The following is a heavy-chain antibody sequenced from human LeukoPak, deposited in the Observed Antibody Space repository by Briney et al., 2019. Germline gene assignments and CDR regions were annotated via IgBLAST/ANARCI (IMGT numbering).Heavy chain of an antibody. CDR3: ARGRGYTRLYYFDY. CDR1: GGSISSGSYY. J-gene: IGHJ4*02. Sequence: SQTLSLTCTVSGGSISSGSYYWSWIRQPAGKGLEWIGRIYTSGSTNYNPSLKSRVTISVDTSKNQFSLKLSSVTAADTAVYYCARGRGYTRLYYFDYWGQGTLVTVSS. V-gene: IGHV4-61*02. CDR2: IYTSGST. D-gene: IGHD5-24*01.